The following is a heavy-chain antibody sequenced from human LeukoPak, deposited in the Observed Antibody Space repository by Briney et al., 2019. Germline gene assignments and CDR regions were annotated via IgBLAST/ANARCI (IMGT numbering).Heavy chain of an antibody. J-gene: IGHJ4*02. D-gene: IGHD3-3*01. Sequence: PGGSLRLSCAASGFTFSNYSMNWVRQAPGKGLEWVSSISSSTSYIYYAESVKGRFTISRDNSKNTLYLQMKSLRAVDTAVYYCAKGNEFWRGYCFDYWGQGTLVTVSS. CDR2: ISSSTSYI. CDR3: AKGNEFWRGYCFDY. V-gene: IGHV3-21*04. CDR1: GFTFSNYS.